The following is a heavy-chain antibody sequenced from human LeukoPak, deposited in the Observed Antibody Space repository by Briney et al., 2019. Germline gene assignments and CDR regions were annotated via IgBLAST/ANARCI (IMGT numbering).Heavy chain of an antibody. CDR1: GVSTRVYF. CDR3: ARDDRSSSGRRAFDI. CDR2: IYYSGST. V-gene: IGHV4-59*08. Sequence: PSETLSLTCSGSGVSTRVYFWGWGRQPPGKGLEWIGYIYYSGSTNYNPSLKSRVTISVDTSKNQFSLKASSVTAADTSVYYWARDDRSSSGRRAFDIWGQGTMVTVSS. J-gene: IGHJ3*02. D-gene: IGHD6-6*01.